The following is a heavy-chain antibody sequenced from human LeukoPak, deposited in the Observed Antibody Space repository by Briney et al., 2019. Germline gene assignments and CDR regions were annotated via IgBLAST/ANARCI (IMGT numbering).Heavy chain of an antibody. D-gene: IGHD2-2*01. CDR2: IIPIFGTA. V-gene: IGHV1-69*13. CDR3: ARGPIEVVVLAVRGYWFDP. CDR1: GGTFSSYA. J-gene: IGHJ5*02. Sequence: ASVKVSCKASGGTFSSYAISWVRQAPGQGLEWMGGIIPIFGTANYAQKFQGRVTITADESTSTAYMELSSLRSEDTAVYYCARGPIEVVVLAVRGYWFDPWGQGTLVTVSS.